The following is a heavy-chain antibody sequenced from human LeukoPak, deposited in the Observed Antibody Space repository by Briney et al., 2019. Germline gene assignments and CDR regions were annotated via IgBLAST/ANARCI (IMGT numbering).Heavy chain of an antibody. CDR3: ARRGYCSSTSCPYDLYYYYGMDV. Sequence: ASVKVSCKASGYTFTSYGISWVRQAPGQGLEWMGWISAYNGNTNYAQKLQGRVTVTTDTSTSTAYMELRSLRSDDTAVYYCARRGYCSSTSCPYDLYYYYGMDVWGKGTTVTVSS. V-gene: IGHV1-18*04. J-gene: IGHJ6*04. CDR1: GYTFTSYG. D-gene: IGHD2-2*01. CDR2: ISAYNGNT.